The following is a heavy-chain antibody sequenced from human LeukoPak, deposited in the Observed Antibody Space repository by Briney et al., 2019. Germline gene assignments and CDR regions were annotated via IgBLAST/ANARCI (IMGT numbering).Heavy chain of an antibody. CDR2: INPNSGGT. V-gene: IGHV1-2*02. CDR1: GYTFSDYY. CDR3: ARGHYLVAYDY. D-gene: IGHD2-21*01. J-gene: IGHJ4*02. Sequence: ASVKVSCKASGYTFSDYYIHWVRQAPGQGLEWMGWINPNSGGTNYAPKFQGRVTMTRDTSISTAYMELDSLRSDDTALYYCARGHYLVAYDYWGQKTLVTVSS.